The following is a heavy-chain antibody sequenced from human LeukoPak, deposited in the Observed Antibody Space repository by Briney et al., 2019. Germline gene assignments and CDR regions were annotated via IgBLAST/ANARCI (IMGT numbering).Heavy chain of an antibody. CDR1: GFTFSSYA. Sequence: GGSLRLSCAASGFTFSSYAMSWVRQAPGKGLEWVSAISGSGGSTYYADSVKGRFTISRDSSKNTLYLQMNSLRAEDTAVYYCAKTAACSGGSCYGLKTYYYYYGMDVWGQGTTVTVSS. V-gene: IGHV3-23*01. J-gene: IGHJ6*02. CDR3: AKTAACSGGSCYGLKTYYYYYGMDV. CDR2: ISGSGGST. D-gene: IGHD2-15*01.